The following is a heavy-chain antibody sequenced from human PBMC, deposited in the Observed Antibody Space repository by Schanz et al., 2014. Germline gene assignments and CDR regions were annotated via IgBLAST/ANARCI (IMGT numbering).Heavy chain of an antibody. D-gene: IGHD1-26*01. Sequence: QVQLVQSGAEVKKPGASVKVSCKASGYTLTGFGVSWVRQAPGQGREWMGWISAYSGNSKYAQKLQGRVTMTTDTSTNTAYRELRSLTSDATAVYYCARFNSGSHSPPYYYYGMDVWGQGTTVTVSS. V-gene: IGHV1-18*01. CDR1: GYTLTGFG. CDR3: ARFNSGSHSPPYYYYGMDV. CDR2: ISAYSGNS. J-gene: IGHJ6*02.